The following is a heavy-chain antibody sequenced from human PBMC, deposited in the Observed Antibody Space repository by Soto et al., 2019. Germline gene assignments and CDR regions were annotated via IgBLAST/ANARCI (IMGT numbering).Heavy chain of an antibody. Sequence: GGSLRLSCAASGVTFSSFSFNWFRQAPGKGLEWVSFILSSSGSIYYADSVKGRFTISRDNAKNSLYLQMNSLKDEDTAVYYCARDSGGQLVRHGFYYYYMAFWGKGTTVTVSS. CDR1: GVTFSSFS. CDR2: ILSSSGSI. D-gene: IGHD6-6*01. J-gene: IGHJ6*03. CDR3: ARDSGGQLVRHGFYYYYMAF. V-gene: IGHV3-21*01.